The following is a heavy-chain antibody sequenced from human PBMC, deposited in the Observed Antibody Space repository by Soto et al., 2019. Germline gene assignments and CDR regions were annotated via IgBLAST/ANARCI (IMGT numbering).Heavy chain of an antibody. D-gene: IGHD1-1*01. CDR1: AFRFSDYA. Sequence: GGSLRLSCAASAFRFSDYAMNWVRQAPGKGLEWVSQITDGGNTYYADSVKGRFTISRDNSKNTLYLQMNSLRAEDTAVYYCAKGPTATTTRADYWGQGILVTVS. V-gene: IGHV3-23*01. CDR2: ITDGGNT. CDR3: AKGPTATTTRADY. J-gene: IGHJ4*02.